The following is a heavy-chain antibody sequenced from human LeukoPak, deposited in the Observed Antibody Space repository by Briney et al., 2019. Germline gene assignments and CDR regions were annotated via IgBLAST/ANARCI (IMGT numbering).Heavy chain of an antibody. Sequence: GASVKVSCKASGDTFTTFVIHWVRQAPGQRLEWMGWINAGNGNTKYSQEFQGRVTITRDTSASTAYMELSSLRSEDMAVYYCATMYSSSSGAFDIWGQGTMVTVSS. CDR2: INAGNGNT. CDR3: ATMYSSSSGAFDI. D-gene: IGHD6-6*01. J-gene: IGHJ3*02. V-gene: IGHV1-3*03. CDR1: GDTFTTFV.